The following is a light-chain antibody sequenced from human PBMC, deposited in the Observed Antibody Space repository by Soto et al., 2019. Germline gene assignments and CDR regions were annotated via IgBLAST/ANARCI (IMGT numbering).Light chain of an antibody. V-gene: IGKV3-20*01. J-gene: IGKJ1*01. Sequence: EIVLTQSPDTLSLSPGERATLSCRASQTLTSGYLAWYQQKPGQAPRLLIYGVSIGATGIPDRFSGSGSGTDFSLTISRLEPEDFAVYVCQVYGSSSKTFGQGTRVEFK. CDR1: QTLTSGY. CDR3: QVYGSSSKT. CDR2: GVS.